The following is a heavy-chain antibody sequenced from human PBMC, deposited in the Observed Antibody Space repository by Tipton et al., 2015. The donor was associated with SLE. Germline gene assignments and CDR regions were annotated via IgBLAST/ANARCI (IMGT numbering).Heavy chain of an antibody. D-gene: IGHD6-19*01. CDR2: IYSGGET. Sequence: SLRLSCEASGFSFRNYDMAWVRQAPGKGLQWVSVIYSGGETYYEDSVKGRFTISRDICKNTLYLQMNSLRAEDTAMYYCVQGGWLDYWGQGTLVTVSS. CDR3: VQGGWLDY. J-gene: IGHJ4*02. V-gene: IGHV3-23*03. CDR1: GFSFRNYD.